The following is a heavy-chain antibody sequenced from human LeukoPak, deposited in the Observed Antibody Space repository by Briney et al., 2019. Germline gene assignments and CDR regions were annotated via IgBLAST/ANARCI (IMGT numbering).Heavy chain of an antibody. Sequence: SETLSLTCAVYGGSFSGYYWSWIRQPPGKGLEWIGEINHSGSTNYNPSLKSRVTISVDTSKNQFSLKLSSVTAADTAVYYCARINYDYVWGSHPLYYFDYWGQGTLVTVSS. CDR3: ARINYDYVWGSHPLYYFDY. D-gene: IGHD3-16*01. V-gene: IGHV4-34*01. J-gene: IGHJ4*02. CDR1: GGSFSGYY. CDR2: INHSGST.